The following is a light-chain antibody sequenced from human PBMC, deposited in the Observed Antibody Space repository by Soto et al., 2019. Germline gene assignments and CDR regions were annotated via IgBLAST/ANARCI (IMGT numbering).Light chain of an antibody. Sequence: EVVGTQSPATLSVYPWEGATLSCRASQGIGDTLAWYQQKPGQTPRLLIYDTSIRATGVPARFSGSRSGAEFTLTISSLQSEDFAVYYCQHYVTWPLTLAGGTKVDIK. CDR1: QGIGDT. J-gene: IGKJ4*01. CDR2: DTS. CDR3: QHYVTWPLT. V-gene: IGKV3-15*01.